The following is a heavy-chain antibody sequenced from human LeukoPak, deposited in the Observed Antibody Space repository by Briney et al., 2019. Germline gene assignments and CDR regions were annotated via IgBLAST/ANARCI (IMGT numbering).Heavy chain of an antibody. Sequence: ASVKVSCKASGYTFTGYDINWVRQATGQGLEWMGWMNPNSGNTGYAQKFQGRVTMTRNTSISTAFMELSSLRSEDTAVYYCARGRDGYNSYWFDPWGQGTLVTVSS. CDR2: MNPNSGNT. J-gene: IGHJ5*02. V-gene: IGHV1-8*01. CDR3: ARGRDGYNSYWFDP. CDR1: GYTFTGYD. D-gene: IGHD5-24*01.